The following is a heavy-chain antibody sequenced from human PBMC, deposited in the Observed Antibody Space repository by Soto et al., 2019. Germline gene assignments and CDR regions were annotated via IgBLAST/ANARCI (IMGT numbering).Heavy chain of an antibody. D-gene: IGHD3-3*01. CDR1: GFTFSNYA. V-gene: IGHV3-9*01. J-gene: IGHJ6*02. CDR3: AKEPTRITIFGVVISYGMDV. Sequence: GGSLRLSCAASGFTFSNYAMTWVRQAPGKGLEWVSAISWNSGSIGYADSVKGRFTISRDNAKNSLYLQMNSLRAEDTALYYCAKEPTRITIFGVVISYGMDVWGQGTTVTVSS. CDR2: ISWNSGSI.